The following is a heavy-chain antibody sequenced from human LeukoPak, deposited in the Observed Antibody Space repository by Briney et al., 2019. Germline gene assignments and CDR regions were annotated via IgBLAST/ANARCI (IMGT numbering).Heavy chain of an antibody. CDR1: GFTFRSYA. CDR3: ARVLMSYYYDSSGYFDSFDY. Sequence: PGRSLRLSCAASGFTFRSYAMHWVRQAPGKGLEWVAVISYDGSNKYHADSVKGRFTISRDNSKNTLYLQMSSPRAEDTAVYYCARVLMSYYYDSSGYFDSFDYWGQGTLVTVSS. J-gene: IGHJ4*02. D-gene: IGHD3-22*01. CDR2: ISYDGSNK. V-gene: IGHV3-30-3*01.